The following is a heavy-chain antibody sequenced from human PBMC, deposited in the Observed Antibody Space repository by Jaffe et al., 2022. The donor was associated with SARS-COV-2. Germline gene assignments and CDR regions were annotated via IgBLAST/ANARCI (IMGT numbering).Heavy chain of an antibody. CDR3: ARGAKQVVPAAAWFDP. D-gene: IGHD2-2*01. V-gene: IGHV4-34*01. CDR1: GGSFSGYY. CDR2: INHSGST. J-gene: IGHJ5*02. Sequence: QVQLQQWGAGLLKPSETLSLTCAVYGGSFSGYYWSWIRQPPGKGLEWIGEINHSGSTNYNPSLKSRVTISVDTSKNQFSLKLSSVTAADTAVYYCARGAKQVVPAAAWFDPWGQGTLVTVSS.